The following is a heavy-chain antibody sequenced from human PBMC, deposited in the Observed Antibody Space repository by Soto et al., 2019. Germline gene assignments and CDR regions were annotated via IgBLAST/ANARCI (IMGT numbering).Heavy chain of an antibody. J-gene: IGHJ4*02. D-gene: IGHD3-22*01. CDR2: IDPTDSYT. Sequence: GESLKISCQASGYSFTTYWISWVRQMPGKGLECMGRIDPTDSYTDYGPSFEGHVTMSVDRSINTAYLEWSSLKASDSAMYYCARLPLPHDSGGYHIFDYGGRGTRVTVSS. CDR3: ARLPLPHDSGGYHIFDY. CDR1: GYSFTTYW. V-gene: IGHV5-10-1*01.